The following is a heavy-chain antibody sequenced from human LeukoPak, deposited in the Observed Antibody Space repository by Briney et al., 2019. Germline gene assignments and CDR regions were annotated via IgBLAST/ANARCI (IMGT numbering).Heavy chain of an antibody. CDR2: ISYDGSNI. Sequence: PGGSLRLSCAASGFTFSSYGMHWVRQAPGKGLEWVALISYDGSNIQYADSVKGRFTISRDNSKNTLYLQMNSLTAEDTAVYYCARATGSGSYFTDCWGQGTLVTVSP. V-gene: IGHV3-30*03. J-gene: IGHJ4*02. D-gene: IGHD3-10*01. CDR1: GFTFSSYG. CDR3: ARATGSGSYFTDC.